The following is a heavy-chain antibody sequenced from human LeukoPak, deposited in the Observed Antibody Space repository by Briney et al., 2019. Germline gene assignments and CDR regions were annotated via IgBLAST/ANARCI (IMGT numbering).Heavy chain of an antibody. CDR2: MNPNSGNT. D-gene: IGHD3/OR15-3a*01. Sequence: ASVKVSCKASGYTFTSYDINWVRQATGQGLEWMGWMNPNSGNTGYAQKFQGRVTITRNTSISTAYMELSSLRSEDTAVYYCARVYEFWSGYYIPDYWGQGTLVTVSS. CDR1: GYTFTSYD. CDR3: ARVYEFWSGYYIPDY. J-gene: IGHJ4*02. V-gene: IGHV1-8*03.